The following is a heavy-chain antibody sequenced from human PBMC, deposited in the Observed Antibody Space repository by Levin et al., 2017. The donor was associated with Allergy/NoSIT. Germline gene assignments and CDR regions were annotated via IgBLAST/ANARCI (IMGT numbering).Heavy chain of an antibody. Sequence: PGGSLRLSCTASGFTFSSSAMTWVRQAPGQGLEWVSAISNSAYRTYYADSVKGRFTISRDNSKNTLYLQMNSLRADDTAVYYCAKEEGGHSSAPFDYWGQGTLVTVSS. V-gene: IGHV3-23*01. CDR3: AKEEGGHSSAPFDY. J-gene: IGHJ4*02. CDR2: ISNSAYRT. CDR1: GFTFSSSA. D-gene: IGHD6-25*01.